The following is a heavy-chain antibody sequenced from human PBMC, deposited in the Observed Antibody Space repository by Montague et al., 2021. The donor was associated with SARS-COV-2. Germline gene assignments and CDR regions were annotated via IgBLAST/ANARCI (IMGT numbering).Heavy chain of an antibody. CDR3: ARHYDHSSRVDS. CDR2: AYYRGNT. Sequence: SETLSLTCTVSGGSISSDYWTWIRQPPGKGLEWIGFAYYRGNTYXNPSLMGRVTISVDTSSNHFSLTLSSVTAADTAIYYCARHYDHSSRVDSWGQGTLVTVSS. D-gene: IGHD3-16*01. V-gene: IGHV4-59*08. CDR1: GGSISSDY. J-gene: IGHJ4*02.